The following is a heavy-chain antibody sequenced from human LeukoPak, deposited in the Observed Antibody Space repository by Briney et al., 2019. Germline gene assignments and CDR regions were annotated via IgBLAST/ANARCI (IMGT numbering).Heavy chain of an antibody. Sequence: SETLSLTCTVSGGSVSSGSYYWSWIRQPPGKGLEWIGYIYYSGSTNYNPSLKSRVTISVDTSKNQFSLKQSSVTAADTAVYYCASYNRYFDLWGRGTLVTVSS. J-gene: IGHJ2*01. CDR3: ASYNRYFDL. CDR2: IYYSGST. D-gene: IGHD5-24*01. CDR1: GGSVSSGSYY. V-gene: IGHV4-61*01.